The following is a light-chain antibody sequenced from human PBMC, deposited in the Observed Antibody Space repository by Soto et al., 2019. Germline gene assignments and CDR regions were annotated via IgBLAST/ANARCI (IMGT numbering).Light chain of an antibody. V-gene: IGKV1-5*01. Sequence: IQMTQSPSTLSASVGDRVTITCRASQTINTWLAWYQQKGGKAPKLLVYDASTLESGVPSRFSGSGSGTEFTLTISSLQPGEFATYYCQQYNGSFGGGTKVEIK. CDR1: QTINTW. CDR3: QQYNGS. J-gene: IGKJ4*01. CDR2: DAS.